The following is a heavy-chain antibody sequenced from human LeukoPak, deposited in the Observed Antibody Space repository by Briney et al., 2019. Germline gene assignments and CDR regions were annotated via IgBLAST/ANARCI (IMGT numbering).Heavy chain of an antibody. D-gene: IGHD6-19*01. CDR1: GFTFSSYA. J-gene: IGHJ4*02. CDR3: AKAPAVVAGPQDC. CDR2: LSGSGDST. V-gene: IGHV3-23*01. Sequence: GGSLRLSCAASGFTFSSYAMSWVRQAPGRGLEWVSGLSGSGDSTYYADSVKGRFTISRDNSKNTLYLQMNSLRAEDTAVYYCAKAPAVVAGPQDCWGQGTLVAVSS.